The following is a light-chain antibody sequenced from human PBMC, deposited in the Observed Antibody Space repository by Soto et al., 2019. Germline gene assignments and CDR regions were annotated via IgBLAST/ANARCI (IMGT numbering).Light chain of an antibody. V-gene: IGKV1-39*01. Sequence: DIQMTQSPSSLSASVGDRVTITCRASQSISSYLNWYQQKPGKAPKLLIYAASSLQSGVPSRFSGSGSGTDFTLTISSLQSEDFATYYCQPSYSTPRTFGQGTK. J-gene: IGKJ1*01. CDR3: QPSYSTPRT. CDR1: QSISSY. CDR2: AAS.